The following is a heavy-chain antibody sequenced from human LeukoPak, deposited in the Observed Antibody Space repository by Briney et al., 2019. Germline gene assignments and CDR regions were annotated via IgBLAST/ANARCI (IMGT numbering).Heavy chain of an antibody. CDR1: GGSISSSSYY. D-gene: IGHD1-1*01. J-gene: IGHJ4*02. CDR2: IYYSGST. Sequence: SETLSLTCTVSGGSISSSSYYWGWIRQPPGKGLEWIGSIYYSGSTYYNPSLKSRVTISVDTSKNQFSLKLSSVTAADTAVYYCARESHVERDDYWGQGTRVTVSS. V-gene: IGHV4-39*02. CDR3: ARESHVERDDY.